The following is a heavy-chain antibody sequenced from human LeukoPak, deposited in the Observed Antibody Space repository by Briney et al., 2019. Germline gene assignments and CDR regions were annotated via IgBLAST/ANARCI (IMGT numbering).Heavy chain of an antibody. CDR2: IYYSGST. V-gene: IGHV4-59*08. CDR1: GGSISSYY. Sequence: PSETLSLTCTVSGGSISSYYWSWIRQPPGKGLEWIGYIYYSGSTNYNPSLKSRVTISVDTSKNQFSLKLSSVTAADTAVYYCARGRYYDSSGYRLDYWGQGTLVTVSS. D-gene: IGHD3-22*01. J-gene: IGHJ4*02. CDR3: ARGRYYDSSGYRLDY.